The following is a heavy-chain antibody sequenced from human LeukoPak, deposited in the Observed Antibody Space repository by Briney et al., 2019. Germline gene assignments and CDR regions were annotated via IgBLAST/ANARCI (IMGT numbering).Heavy chain of an antibody. CDR3: ARVPYYYDSSGYYPFSSYYYYYMDV. J-gene: IGHJ6*03. Sequence: SETLSLTCTVSGGSISSHYWSWIRQPPGKGLEWIGYIYYSGSTNYNPSLKSRVTISVDTSKNQFSLKLSSVTAADTAVYYCARVPYYYDSSGYYPFSSYYYYYMDVWGKGTTVTVSS. D-gene: IGHD3-22*01. CDR2: IYYSGST. CDR1: GGSISSHY. V-gene: IGHV4-59*11.